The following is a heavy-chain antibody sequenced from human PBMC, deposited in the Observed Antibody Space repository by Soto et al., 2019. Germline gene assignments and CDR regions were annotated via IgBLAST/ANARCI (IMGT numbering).Heavy chain of an antibody. D-gene: IGHD2-15*01. V-gene: IGHV3-21*01. J-gene: IGHJ4*02. CDR2: ISSRSSNI. CDR3: ARHCSGGSCYWEHDY. Sequence: GGSLRLSCAASGFTFSDYSMNWVRQAPGKGLEWVSSISSRSSNIYYAESVKGRFTISRDNAKNSLYLQMNSLRAEDTAVYYCARHCSGGSCYWEHDYWGQGTLVTVSS. CDR1: GFTFSDYS.